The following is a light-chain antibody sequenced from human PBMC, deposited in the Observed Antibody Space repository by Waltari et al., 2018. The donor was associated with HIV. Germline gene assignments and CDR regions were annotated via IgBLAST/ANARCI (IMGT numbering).Light chain of an antibody. V-gene: IGLV2-14*01. CDR3: CSYTNRDSYV. CDR2: KVT. CDR1: SSDLGTYDY. J-gene: IGLJ1*01. Sequence: QSALTQPASVSGSPGQSITISCPGTSSDLGTYDYVSWYQQSPGKAPTLLIYKVTNRPSGVSDRFSASKFGNTASLTISGLQAEDEADYYCCSYTNRDSYVFGTGTKVTVL.